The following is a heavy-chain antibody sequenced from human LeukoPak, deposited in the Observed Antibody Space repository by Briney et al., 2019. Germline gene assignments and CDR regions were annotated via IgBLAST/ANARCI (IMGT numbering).Heavy chain of an antibody. CDR2: INHSGST. Sequence: PSETLSLTCAVYGGSFSGYYWSWIRQPPGKGLEWIGEINHSGSTNYNPSLKSRVTISVDTSKNPFSLKLSSVTAADTAVYYCARMDRRWELRSHAFDIWGQGTMVTVSS. J-gene: IGHJ3*02. V-gene: IGHV4-34*01. D-gene: IGHD1-26*01. CDR3: ARMDRRWELRSHAFDI. CDR1: GGSFSGYY.